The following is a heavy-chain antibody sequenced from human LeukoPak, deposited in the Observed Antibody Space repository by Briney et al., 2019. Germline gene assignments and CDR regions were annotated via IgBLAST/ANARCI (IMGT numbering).Heavy chain of an antibody. CDR1: EYTFTDYF. D-gene: IGHD2-2*01. J-gene: IGHJ1*01. CDR3: AREYYCSSTSCYGFQH. V-gene: IGHV1-2*02. Sequence: GASVKVSCKASEYTFTDYFIHWVRQAPGQGLEWMGRINPNSGVTNYAQKFQGRVTMTRDTSISTAYMELSRLRSDDTAVYYCAREYYCSSTSCYGFQHWGQGTLVTVSS. CDR2: INPNSGVT.